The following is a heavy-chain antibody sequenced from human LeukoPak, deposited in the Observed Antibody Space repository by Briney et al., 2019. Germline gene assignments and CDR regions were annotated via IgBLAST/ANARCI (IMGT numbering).Heavy chain of an antibody. Sequence: PGGSLRLSCAASRFTFSSYGMHWVRPAPGKGLEGVAVIWYDGSNKYYADSVKGRFTISRDNSKNTLYLQMNSLRAEDTAVYYCARDRGQWLVPEYAFDIWGQGTMVTVSS. J-gene: IGHJ3*02. CDR2: IWYDGSNK. V-gene: IGHV3-33*01. CDR1: RFTFSSYG. CDR3: ARDRGQWLVPEYAFDI. D-gene: IGHD6-19*01.